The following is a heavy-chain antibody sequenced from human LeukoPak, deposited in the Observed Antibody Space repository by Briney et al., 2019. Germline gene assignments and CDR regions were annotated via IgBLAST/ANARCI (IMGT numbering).Heavy chain of an antibody. Sequence: GGSLRLSCAASGFTFSSYWMHWVRQAPGKGLEWVANIKQDGSEKYYVDSVKGRFTISRDNAKNSLYLQMNSLRVEDTAIYYCASNLASSFHIWGQGKMVIVSS. CDR3: ASNLASSFHI. CDR1: GFTFSSYW. D-gene: IGHD3-10*01. CDR2: IKQDGSEK. J-gene: IGHJ3*02. V-gene: IGHV3-7*01.